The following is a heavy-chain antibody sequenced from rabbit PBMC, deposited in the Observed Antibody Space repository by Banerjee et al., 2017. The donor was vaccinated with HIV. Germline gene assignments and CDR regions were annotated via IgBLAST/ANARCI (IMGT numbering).Heavy chain of an antibody. CDR3: ARDNSSGGYYFNL. Sequence: QEQLEESGGGLVKPGASLTLTCTASGFSFSSGYDMCWVRQAPGKGLEWIACIHDPSSSTYNASWAKGRFTISKTSSTTVTLQMTSLTAADTATYFCARDNSSGGYYFNLWGQGTLVTVS. D-gene: IGHD1-1*01. CDR2: IHDPSSST. CDR1: GFSFSSGYD. J-gene: IGHJ4*01. V-gene: IGHV1S45*01.